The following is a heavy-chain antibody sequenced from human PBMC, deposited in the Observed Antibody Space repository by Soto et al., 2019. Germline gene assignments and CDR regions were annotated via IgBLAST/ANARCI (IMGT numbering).Heavy chain of an antibody. CDR1: GGSISSGGYY. Sequence: SETLSLTCTVSGGSISSGGYYWCWIRQHPGKGLEWIGYIYYSGSTYYNPSLKSRVTISVDTSKNQFSLKLSSVTAADTAVYYCSRAGGGSTDFDYWGPTPLVTV. CDR3: SRAGGGSTDFDY. CDR2: IYYSGST. D-gene: IGHD1-26*01. V-gene: IGHV4-31*03. J-gene: IGHJ4*02.